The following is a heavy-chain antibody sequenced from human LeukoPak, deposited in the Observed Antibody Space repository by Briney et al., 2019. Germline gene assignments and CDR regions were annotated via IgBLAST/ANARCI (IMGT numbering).Heavy chain of an antibody. CDR2: INPNSGGT. J-gene: IGHJ6*02. Sequence: ASVKLSCKASGYTFTGYYMHWVRQAPGQGLEWMGWINPNSGGTNYAQKFQGRVTMTRDTSISTAYMELSRLRSDDTAVYYCARGLNYYYGMDVWGQGTTVTVSS. V-gene: IGHV1-2*02. CDR3: ARGLNYYYGMDV. CDR1: GYTFTGYY.